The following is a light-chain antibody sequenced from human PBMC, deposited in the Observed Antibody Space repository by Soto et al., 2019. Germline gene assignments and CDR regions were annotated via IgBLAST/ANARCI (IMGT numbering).Light chain of an antibody. CDR3: QQYYSFWT. J-gene: IGKJ1*01. CDR2: DIS. Sequence: EIVMTQSPATLSVSPGERATLSCRASQSVSSNLAWYQQKPGQAPSLLIYDISARATGIPTRFSGSGSGTEFTLTISSLQSEDVATYYCQQYYSFWTFGQGTTVEV. CDR1: QSVSSN. V-gene: IGKV3D-15*01.